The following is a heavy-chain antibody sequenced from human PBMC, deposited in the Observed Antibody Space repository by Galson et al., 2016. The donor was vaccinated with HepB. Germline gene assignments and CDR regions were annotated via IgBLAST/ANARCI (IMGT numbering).Heavy chain of an antibody. CDR1: GFTSTSYD. CDR3: ARGANYFGP. Sequence: SVKVSCKASGFTSTSYDISWVRQTPGEGLEWLGRISAYNGNTNYAQNLQGRVTMTTDTSTSTAYMELRSLRSDDTAVYYCARGANYFGPWGQGTLVTVSS. D-gene: IGHD3-10*01. CDR2: ISAYNGNT. V-gene: IGHV1-18*01. J-gene: IGHJ5*02.